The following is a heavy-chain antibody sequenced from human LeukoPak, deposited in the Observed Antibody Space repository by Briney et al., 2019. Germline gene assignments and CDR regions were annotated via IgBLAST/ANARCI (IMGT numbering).Heavy chain of an antibody. J-gene: IGHJ4*02. V-gene: IGHV3-53*01. CDR1: GFTVSSNY. CDR3: ARESGYSYGLAGFFDY. CDR2: IYSDGRI. D-gene: IGHD5-18*01. Sequence: PGGSLRLSCAASGFTVSSNYMSWVRQAPGKGLEWVSVIYSDGRIHYADSVKGRFTISRDDSKNTLYLQMNILRAEDTAVYYCARESGYSYGLAGFFDYWGQGTLVTVSS.